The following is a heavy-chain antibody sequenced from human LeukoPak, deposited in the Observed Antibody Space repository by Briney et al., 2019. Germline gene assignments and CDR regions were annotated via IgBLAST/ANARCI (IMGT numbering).Heavy chain of an antibody. D-gene: IGHD1-20*01. Sequence: PGGSLRLSCAASGFTFSSYGMHWVRQAPGKGLEWVSSISSSSSYIYYADSVKGRFTISRDNAKNSLYLQMNSLRAEDTALYYCAREAGHNWNDPGNMYDYWGQGTLVTVSS. CDR3: AREAGHNWNDPGNMYDY. V-gene: IGHV3-21*04. CDR2: ISSSSSYI. CDR1: GFTFSSYG. J-gene: IGHJ4*02.